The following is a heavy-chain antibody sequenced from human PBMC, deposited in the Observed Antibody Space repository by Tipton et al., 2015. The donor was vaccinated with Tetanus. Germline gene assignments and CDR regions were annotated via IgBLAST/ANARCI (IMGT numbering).Heavy chain of an antibody. CDR1: GGTFSSYA. D-gene: IGHD6-6*01. J-gene: IGHJ5*02. V-gene: IGHV1-69*01. CDR3: ARGAPKGSIAARLGWFDP. CDR2: IIPIFGTA. Sequence: QSGAEVKKPGSSVKVSCKASGGTFSSYAISWVRQAPGQGLEWMGGIIPIFGTANYAQKFQGRVTITADESTSTAYMELSSLRSEDTAVYYCARGAPKGSIAARLGWFDPWGQGTLVTVSS.